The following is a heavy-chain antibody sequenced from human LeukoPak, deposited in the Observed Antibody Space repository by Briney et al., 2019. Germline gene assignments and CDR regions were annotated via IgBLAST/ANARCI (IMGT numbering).Heavy chain of an antibody. Sequence: SETLSLTCTVSGGSISCSSYYWGWIRQPAGKGLEWIGRIYTSGSTNYNPSLKSRVTISVDTSKNQFSLKLSSVTAADTAVYYCARVRGYSYGLYFDYWGQGTLVTVSS. CDR1: GGSISCSSYY. D-gene: IGHD5-18*01. CDR3: ARVRGYSYGLYFDY. J-gene: IGHJ4*02. V-gene: IGHV4-61*02. CDR2: IYTSGST.